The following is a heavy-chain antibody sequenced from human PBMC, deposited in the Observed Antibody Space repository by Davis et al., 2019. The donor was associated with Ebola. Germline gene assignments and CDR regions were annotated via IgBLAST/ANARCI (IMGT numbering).Heavy chain of an antibody. D-gene: IGHD6-19*01. CDR1: GGSISSYY. J-gene: IGHJ4*02. CDR2: IYYSGST. Sequence: PSETLSPTCPVPGGSISSYYWSWIRQPPGKGLEWIGYIYYSGSTNYNPSLKSRVTISVDTSKNQFSLKLSSVTAADTAGYYCAHFEAVAGLDYWGQGTLVTVSS. V-gene: IGHV4-59*08. CDR3: AHFEAVAGLDY.